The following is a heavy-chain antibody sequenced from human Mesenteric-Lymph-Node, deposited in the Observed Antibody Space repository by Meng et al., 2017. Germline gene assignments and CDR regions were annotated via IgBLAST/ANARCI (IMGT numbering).Heavy chain of an antibody. CDR1: CGSISSGGFY. Sequence: QVQLQESGTRLVNPSQTLSLTCTVSCGSISSGGFYWIWIRQHPGKVLEWIGYIYYSGSTYYNPSLRSRVAISIDTSKNQFSLKLTSVTAADTAVYFCARTNYGDYNWFDPWGQGTLVTVSS. V-gene: IGHV4-31*03. D-gene: IGHD4-17*01. CDR2: IYYSGST. CDR3: ARTNYGDYNWFDP. J-gene: IGHJ5*02.